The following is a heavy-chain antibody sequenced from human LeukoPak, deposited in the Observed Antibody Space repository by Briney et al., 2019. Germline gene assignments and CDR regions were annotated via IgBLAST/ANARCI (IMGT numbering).Heavy chain of an antibody. CDR2: INHSGST. V-gene: IGHV4-34*01. CDR3: AREVGGSYCD. Sequence: PSETLSLTCAVYGGSFSGYYWSWIRQPPGKGLEWIGEINHSGSTNYNPSLKSRVTISVDTSKNQFSLKLSSVTAADTAVYYCAREVGGSYCDWGQGTLVTVSS. CDR1: GGSFSGYY. D-gene: IGHD1-26*01. J-gene: IGHJ4*02.